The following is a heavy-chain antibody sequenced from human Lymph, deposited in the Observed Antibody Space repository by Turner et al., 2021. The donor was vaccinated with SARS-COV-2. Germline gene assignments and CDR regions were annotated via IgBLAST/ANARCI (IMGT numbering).Heavy chain of an antibody. Sequence: EVQLVASGGGLVQPGGSLRRACAASGFTFSYYWMSWVRQAPGKGMEWVANIKQDGSEKYYVDSVKGRFTISRDNAKNSLFLQMNSLRAEDTAVYYCARMGSSSWYFDYWGQGTLVTVSS. V-gene: IGHV3-7*01. D-gene: IGHD1-26*01. J-gene: IGHJ4*02. CDR2: IKQDGSEK. CDR3: ARMGSSSWYFDY. CDR1: GFTFSYYW.